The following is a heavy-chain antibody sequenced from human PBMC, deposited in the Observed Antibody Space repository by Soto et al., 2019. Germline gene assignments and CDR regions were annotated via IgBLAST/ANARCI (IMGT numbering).Heavy chain of an antibody. D-gene: IGHD4-4*01. Sequence: QVHLVQSGAEVKKPGASVKVSCKTSGYTFTGYYMNWVRQAPGQGLEWMGWINLHSGDTHYAQKFQGRVTLTRDTSTSSAYMELSSLTSDDTAVYYCARELYRQFFRYFDHWGQGTLVTVSS. CDR2: INLHSGDT. CDR3: ARELYRQFFRYFDH. V-gene: IGHV1-2*02. J-gene: IGHJ4*02. CDR1: GYTFTGYY.